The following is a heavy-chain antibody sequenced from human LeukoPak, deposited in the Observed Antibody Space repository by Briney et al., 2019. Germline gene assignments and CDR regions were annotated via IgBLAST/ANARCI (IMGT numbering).Heavy chain of an antibody. CDR3: AKDQVVITTTGSWFDP. CDR2: ISGSSGST. Sequence: GGSLRLSCAVSGFTFSSYAINWVRQAPGKGLEWVSSISGSSGSTFCADSVKGRFTIPRDNSKNTLYLQMNSLRAEDTAVYYCAKDQVVITTTGSWFDPWGQGTLVTVSS. CDR1: GFTFSSYA. D-gene: IGHD3-22*01. V-gene: IGHV3-23*01. J-gene: IGHJ5*02.